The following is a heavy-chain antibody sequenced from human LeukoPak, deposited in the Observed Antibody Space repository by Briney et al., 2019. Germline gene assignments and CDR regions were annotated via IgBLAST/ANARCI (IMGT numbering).Heavy chain of an antibody. J-gene: IGHJ3*02. CDR3: ARDLDAFGI. CDR1: GFTFSSYA. V-gene: IGHV3-30-3*01. Sequence: GSLRLSCAASGFTFSSYAMHWVRQAPGKGLEWVAVISYDGSNKYYADSVKGRFTISRDNSKNTLYLQMNSLRAEDTAVYYCARDLDAFGIWGQGTMVTVSS. CDR2: ISYDGSNK.